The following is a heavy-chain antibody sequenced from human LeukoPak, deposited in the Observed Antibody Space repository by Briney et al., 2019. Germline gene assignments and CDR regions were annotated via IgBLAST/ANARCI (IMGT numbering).Heavy chain of an antibody. Sequence: GGSLRLSCAASGFTFSDYYMSWIRQAPGKGLEWVSYISSSGSTIYYADSVKGRFTISRDNAKNSLYLQMNGLRAEDTAVYYCARDQPNYDAFDIWGQGTMVTVSS. CDR3: ARDQPNYDAFDI. V-gene: IGHV3-11*01. J-gene: IGHJ3*02. CDR1: GFTFSDYY. CDR2: ISSSGSTI. D-gene: IGHD1-7*01.